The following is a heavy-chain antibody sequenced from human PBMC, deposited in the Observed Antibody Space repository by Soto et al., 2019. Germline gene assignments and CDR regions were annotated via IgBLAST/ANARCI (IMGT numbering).Heavy chain of an antibody. D-gene: IGHD3-9*01. CDR1: GYTFTSYG. CDR3: ARDHTHYDILTGQGYYDYGMDV. V-gene: IGHV1-18*01. J-gene: IGHJ6*02. Sequence: QVQLVQSGAEVKKPGASVKVSCKASGYTFTSYGISWVRQAPGQGLEWMGWISAYNGNTNYAQKLQGRVTMTTDTSTSTAYMELRSLRSDDTAVYYCARDHTHYDILTGQGYYDYGMDVWGQGTTVTVSS. CDR2: ISAYNGNT.